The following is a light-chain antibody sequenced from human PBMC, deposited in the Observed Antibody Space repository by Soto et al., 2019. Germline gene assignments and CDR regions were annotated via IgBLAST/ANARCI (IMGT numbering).Light chain of an antibody. J-gene: IGKJ1*01. CDR1: QSIDNN. Sequence: ETLMTQSPATLSVSPGERATLSCRASQSIDNNLAWFHQIPGRAPRLLIYGASTRAAGIPGRFSGSGSGTEFTLTISSLQSEDYGVYYCQQYDNWPRTFGQGTKVDIK. V-gene: IGKV3-15*01. CDR3: QQYDNWPRT. CDR2: GAS.